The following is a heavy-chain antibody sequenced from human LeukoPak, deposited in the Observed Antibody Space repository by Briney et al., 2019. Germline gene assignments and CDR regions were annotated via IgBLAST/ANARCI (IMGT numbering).Heavy chain of an antibody. Sequence: ASVKVSCKASGYTFTSYGISWVRQAPGQGRAWMGWISPYNGNTNYAQNFQCRVTMTTDTTTSTAYMELRSLRPNDTAVYYCARDVGSGWFRFDYWGEGTLVTVSS. D-gene: IGHD6-19*01. J-gene: IGHJ4*02. CDR1: GYTFTSYG. CDR3: ARDVGSGWFRFDY. CDR2: ISPYNGNT. V-gene: IGHV1-18*01.